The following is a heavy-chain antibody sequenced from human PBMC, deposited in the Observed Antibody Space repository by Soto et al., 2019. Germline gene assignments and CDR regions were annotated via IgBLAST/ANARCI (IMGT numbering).Heavy chain of an antibody. V-gene: IGHV3-23*01. CDR1: GFTFSSYA. J-gene: IGHJ5*02. Sequence: GGSLRLSCAASGFTFSSYAMSWVRQAPGKGLEWVSAISGSGGSTYYADSVKGRFTISRDNSKNTLYLQMNSLRAEDTAVYYCAKAMIAAAGELNWFDPWGQGXLVTVSS. CDR3: AKAMIAAAGELNWFDP. CDR2: ISGSGGST. D-gene: IGHD6-13*01.